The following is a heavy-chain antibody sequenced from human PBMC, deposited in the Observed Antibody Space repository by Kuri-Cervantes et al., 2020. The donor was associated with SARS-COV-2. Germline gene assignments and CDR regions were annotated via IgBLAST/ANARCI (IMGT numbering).Heavy chain of an antibody. CDR1: GYTFTSYA. Sequence: ASVKVSCKASGYTFTSYAMHWVRQAPGQRLEWMGWINAGNGNTKYSQKFQGRVTITRDTSTSTAYMELSSLRSEDTAVYYCAREGAAQSYYYYYMDVWGKGTTVTVSS. CDR3: AREGAAQSYYYYYMDV. D-gene: IGHD6-6*01. V-gene: IGHV1-3*01. J-gene: IGHJ6*03. CDR2: INAGNGNT.